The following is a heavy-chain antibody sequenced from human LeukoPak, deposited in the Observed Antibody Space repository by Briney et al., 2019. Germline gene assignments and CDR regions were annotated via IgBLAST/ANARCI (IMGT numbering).Heavy chain of an antibody. CDR3: ASSTLLRITIFGVVTDAFDI. CDR2: IYYSGST. V-gene: IGHV4-59*12. Sequence: SETLSLTCTVSGGSISSYYWSWIRQPPGKGLEWIGSIYYSGSTYYNPSLKSRVTISVDTSKNQFSLKLSSVTAADTAVYYCASSTLLRITIFGVVTDAFDIWGHGTMVTVSS. J-gene: IGHJ3*02. D-gene: IGHD3-3*01. CDR1: GGSISSYY.